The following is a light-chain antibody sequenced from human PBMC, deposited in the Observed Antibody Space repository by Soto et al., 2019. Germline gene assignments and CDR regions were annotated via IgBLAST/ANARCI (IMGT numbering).Light chain of an antibody. CDR3: QQYNSYPWT. Sequence: DIQMTQSPATLSASVGDRVTITCRASQSLSGWLAWYQQKPGKAPKLLIYDASSLESGVPSRFSSSGSGTEFALTISRLQPDDFATYYCQQYNSYPWTFGQGTKVEIK. CDR1: QSLSGW. V-gene: IGKV1-5*01. J-gene: IGKJ1*01. CDR2: DAS.